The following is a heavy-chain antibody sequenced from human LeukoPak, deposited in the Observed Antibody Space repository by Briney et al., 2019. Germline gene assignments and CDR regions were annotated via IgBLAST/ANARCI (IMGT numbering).Heavy chain of an antibody. CDR2: FFGGGGT. Sequence: GSLRLSCAASGLTVRSNYISWVRQAPGKGLDWVAVFFGGGGTHYADSVKGRFTISRGQSKNTFHLQMNSVRVEDTAVYFCASWGSGSFYEYWGQGTLVTVSS. CDR1: GLTVRSNY. V-gene: IGHV3-66*01. CDR3: ASWGSGSFYEY. D-gene: IGHD1-26*01. J-gene: IGHJ4*02.